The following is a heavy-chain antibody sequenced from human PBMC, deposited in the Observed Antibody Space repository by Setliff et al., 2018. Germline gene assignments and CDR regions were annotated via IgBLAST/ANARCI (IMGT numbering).Heavy chain of an antibody. Sequence: SETLSLTCSVFGDSLTKSSSWWGWIRQPAGKGLEWIGNIYSSGTTKYNPSLKSRVTISVDTYKRQFSLNLISVTAADTAVYYCARMSRYSEFWSGCAEDYYSSYFDGCGTGATVTVSS. V-gene: IGHV4-61*05. CDR3: ARMSRYSEFWSGCAEDYYSSYFDG. D-gene: IGHD3-3*01. CDR1: GDSLTKSSSW. CDR2: IYSSGTT. J-gene: IGHJ6*03.